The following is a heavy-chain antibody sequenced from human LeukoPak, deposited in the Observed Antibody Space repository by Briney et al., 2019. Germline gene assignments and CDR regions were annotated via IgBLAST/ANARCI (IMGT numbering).Heavy chain of an antibody. D-gene: IGHD3-10*01. CDR3: ARVNYLDGSGTYHY. CDR2: IKQDGSEK. J-gene: IGHJ4*02. Sequence: GGSLRLSCAASGFIFNNYCMSWVRQAPGKGLEWVANIKQDGSEKYYVDSVKGRFTISRDNAKNSLYLQMNSLRAEDTAVYYCARVNYLDGSGTYHYWGQGNLVTVSS. CDR1: GFIFNNYC. V-gene: IGHV3-7*05.